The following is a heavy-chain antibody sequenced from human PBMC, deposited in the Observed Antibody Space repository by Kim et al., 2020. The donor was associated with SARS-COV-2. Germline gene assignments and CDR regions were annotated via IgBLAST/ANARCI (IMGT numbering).Heavy chain of an antibody. CDR1: GGSIISGDW. CDR2: IYQSGSA. J-gene: IGHJ3*01. CDR3: ARRDGGGGVFDL. Sequence: SETLSLTCAVSGGSIISGDWWSWVRQPPGKGLEWIGEIYQSGSANYNPSLKSRVTLSVDNSKNQFSLTLTSVTAADTAVYYCARRDGGGGVFDLWGQGT. V-gene: IGHV4-4*02. D-gene: IGHD2-8*01.